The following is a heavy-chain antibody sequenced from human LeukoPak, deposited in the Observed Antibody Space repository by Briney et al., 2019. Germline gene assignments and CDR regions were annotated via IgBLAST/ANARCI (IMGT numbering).Heavy chain of an antibody. V-gene: IGHV3-64D*09. J-gene: IGHJ4*02. D-gene: IGHD3-3*01. Sequence: GSLRPSCSGLGFTLPTFAIHWVRQASGKGIEIFSAIKSNGGRTYYTDSVKGRFSISRDNSKNTLYLRMSSLRAEDTAVYYCVKLYYDFWSGYSGYFDYWGQGTLVTVSS. CDR3: VKLYYDFWSGYSGYFDY. CDR1: GFTLPTFA. CDR2: IKSNGGRT.